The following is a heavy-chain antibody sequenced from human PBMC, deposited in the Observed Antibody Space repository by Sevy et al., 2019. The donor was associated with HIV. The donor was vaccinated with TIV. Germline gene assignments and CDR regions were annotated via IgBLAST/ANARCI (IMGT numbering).Heavy chain of an antibody. D-gene: IGHD4-17*01. CDR3: ASPSVDYGGNSGFDY. CDR2: ISSSGSTI. Sequence: GGSLRLSCAASGFTFSSYEMNWVRQAPGKGLEWVSYISSSGSTIYYADSVKGRFTFSRDNAKNSLFLQMNSLSAEDTAVYYCASPSVDYGGNSGFDYWGQGTLVTVSS. J-gene: IGHJ4*02. CDR1: GFTFSSYE. V-gene: IGHV3-48*03.